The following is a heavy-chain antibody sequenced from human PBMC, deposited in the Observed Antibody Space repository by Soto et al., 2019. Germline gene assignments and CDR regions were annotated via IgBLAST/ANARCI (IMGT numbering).Heavy chain of an antibody. D-gene: IGHD2-2*01. Sequence: QVQLVQSGAEVTKPGASVKVSCKASGYTFTSYAMHWVRQAPGQRLEWMGWINAGNGNTKYSQKFQGRVTITRDTSASTAYMELSSLRSEDTAVYYCARDLIVVVPAAIGYYYYYGMDVWGQGTTVTVSS. CDR1: GYTFTSYA. V-gene: IGHV1-3*01. CDR2: INAGNGNT. J-gene: IGHJ6*02. CDR3: ARDLIVVVPAAIGYYYYYGMDV.